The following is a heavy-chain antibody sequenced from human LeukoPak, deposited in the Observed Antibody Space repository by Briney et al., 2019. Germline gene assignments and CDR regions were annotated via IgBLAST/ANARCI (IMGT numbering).Heavy chain of an antibody. D-gene: IGHD3-22*01. V-gene: IGHV4-59*01. CDR2: IYYSGST. Sequence: SETLSLTCTVSGVSISSYYWSWIRQPPGKGLEWIGYIYYSGSTNYNPSLKRRVTISVDTSKNQFSLKLSSVTAADTAVYYCARDRHYYDSSGGHDAFDIWGQGTMVTVSS. CDR1: GVSISSYY. J-gene: IGHJ3*02. CDR3: ARDRHYYDSSGGHDAFDI.